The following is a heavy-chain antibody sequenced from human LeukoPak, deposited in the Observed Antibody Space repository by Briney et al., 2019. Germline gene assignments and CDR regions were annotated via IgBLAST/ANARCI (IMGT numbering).Heavy chain of an antibody. Sequence: ASVKVSCKASGGTFSSYAISWVRQAPGQGLEWMGGIIPIFGTANYAQKFQGRVTITTHESTSTAYMELSSLRSEDTAVYYCASSGRTAIGAFDIWGQGTMVTVSS. D-gene: IGHD2-21*02. V-gene: IGHV1-69*05. CDR1: GGTFSSYA. CDR2: IIPIFGTA. J-gene: IGHJ3*02. CDR3: ASSGRTAIGAFDI.